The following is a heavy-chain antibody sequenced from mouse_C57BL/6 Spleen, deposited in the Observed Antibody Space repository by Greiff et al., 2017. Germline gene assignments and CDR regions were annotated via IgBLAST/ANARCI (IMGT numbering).Heavy chain of an antibody. D-gene: IGHD2-4*01. CDR3: ASGPLIYYDSPFDY. CDR1: GYTFPSYW. CDR2: IDPNSGGT. Sequence: QVQLQQPGAELVKPGASVKLSCKASGYTFPSYWMHWVKQRPGRGLEWIGRIDPNSGGTKYNEKFKSKATLTVDKPSSTAYIQLSSLTSEDSAVYYCASGPLIYYDSPFDYWGQGTTLTVSS. J-gene: IGHJ2*01. V-gene: IGHV1-72*01.